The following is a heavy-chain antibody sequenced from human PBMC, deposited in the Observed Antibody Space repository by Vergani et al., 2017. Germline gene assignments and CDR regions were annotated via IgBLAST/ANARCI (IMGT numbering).Heavy chain of an antibody. V-gene: IGHV3-23*01. CDR2: VSGSSATP. CDR1: GFSFPGYA. CDR3: AGERKSWEEATYAYDGMDD. J-gene: IGHJ6*02. Sequence: EVQLLESGGGFVQPGGSLRLSCAASGFSFPGYAMSWVRQAPGKWLEGVSSVSGSSATPDYADSVKGRFIISRDDSKNTLHLHMNSLRAEDTDVYYCAGERKSWEEATYAYDGMDDWGQGTTVNVS. D-gene: IGHD1-26*01.